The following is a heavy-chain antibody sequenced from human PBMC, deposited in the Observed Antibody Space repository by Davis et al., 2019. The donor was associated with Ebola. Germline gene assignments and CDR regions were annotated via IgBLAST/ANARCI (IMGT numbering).Heavy chain of an antibody. J-gene: IGHJ4*02. CDR2: IYYSGIT. D-gene: IGHD6-13*01. CDR3: ARQTGLAAAGRGVDY. Sequence: MPSETLSLTCTVSGGSISSGDYYWSWIRQPPGKGLEWIGYIYYSGITYYNPSLKSRVTISVDTSKNQFSLKLSSVTAADTAVYYCARQTGLAAAGRGVDYWGQGTLVTVSS. CDR1: GGSISSGDYY. V-gene: IGHV4-30-4*01.